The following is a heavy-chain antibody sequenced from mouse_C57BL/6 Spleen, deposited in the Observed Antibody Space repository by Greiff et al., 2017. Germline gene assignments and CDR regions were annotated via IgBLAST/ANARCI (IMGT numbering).Heavy chain of an antibody. Sequence: DVQLQESGPGLVKPSQSLSLTCSVTGYSITSGYYWNWIRQFPGNKLEWMGYISYDGSNNYNPSLKNRISITRDTSTYQFFLKLNSVTTEDTATYYCATSKGYAMDYWGQGTSVTVSS. D-gene: IGHD2-10*02. CDR1: GYSITSGYY. CDR3: ATSKGYAMDY. V-gene: IGHV3-6*01. CDR2: ISYDGSN. J-gene: IGHJ4*01.